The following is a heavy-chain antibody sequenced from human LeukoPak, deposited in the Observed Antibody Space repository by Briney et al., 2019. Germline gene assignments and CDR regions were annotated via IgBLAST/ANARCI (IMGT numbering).Heavy chain of an antibody. V-gene: IGHV3-7*01. CDR2: IKEDGSEK. CDR1: GFIFSSDW. Sequence: GGSLRLSCAASGFIFSSDWMSWVRQAPGKGLEWVADIKEDGSEKDYVDSVKGRFTISGDNAKNSLYLQMNSLRAEDTAGYYCARDVIARNYYYYMDVWGKGTTVTVSS. D-gene: IGHD2-15*01. CDR3: ARDVIARNYYYYMDV. J-gene: IGHJ6*03.